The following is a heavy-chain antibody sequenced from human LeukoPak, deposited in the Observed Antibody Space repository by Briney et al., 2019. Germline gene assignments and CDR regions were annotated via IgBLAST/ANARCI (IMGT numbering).Heavy chain of an antibody. V-gene: IGHV1-8*01. CDR2: INPNSGNT. Sequence: AAVKVSCKASGYTFTSYVIHGVRQATGQGLEWMGWINPNSGNTGYAQKFQGRVTMTRNTSITTAYMELSSVRSEDTAVYYCARGRPWLRKADAFDIWGQGTMVTVSS. J-gene: IGHJ3*02. D-gene: IGHD6-19*01. CDR1: GYTFTSYV. CDR3: ARGRPWLRKADAFDI.